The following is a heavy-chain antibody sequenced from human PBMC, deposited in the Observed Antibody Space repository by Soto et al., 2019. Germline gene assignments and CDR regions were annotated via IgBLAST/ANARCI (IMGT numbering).Heavy chain of an antibody. CDR2: IYYSGST. V-gene: IGHV4-59*01. CDR1: GGSISSYY. Sequence: SETLSLTCTVSGGSISSYYWSWIRQPPGKGLEWIGYIYYSGSTNYNPSLKSRVTISVDTSKNQFSLKLSSVTAADTAVYYCARDWGRVDYYVSGSYSPRFDPWGQGTLVTVSS. D-gene: IGHD3-10*01. J-gene: IGHJ5*02. CDR3: ARDWGRVDYYVSGSYSPRFDP.